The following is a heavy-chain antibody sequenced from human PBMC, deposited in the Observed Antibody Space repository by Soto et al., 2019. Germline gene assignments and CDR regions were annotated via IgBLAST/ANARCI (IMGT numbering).Heavy chain of an antibody. CDR3: AKDPQLGIDY. CDR2: ISYDGSDK. J-gene: IGHJ4*02. V-gene: IGHV3-30*18. D-gene: IGHD7-27*01. Sequence: PGGSLRLSCAASGFTFSNYGMHWVRQAPGKGLEWVAVISYDGSDKYYADSVKGRFTISRDNSKNTLYLQMNSLRAEDTAVYYCAKDPQLGIDYWGQGTLVTVSS. CDR1: GFTFSNYG.